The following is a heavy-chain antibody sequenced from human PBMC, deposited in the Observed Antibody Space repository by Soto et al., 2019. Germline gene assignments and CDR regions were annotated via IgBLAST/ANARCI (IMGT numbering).Heavy chain of an antibody. J-gene: IGHJ4*02. D-gene: IGHD6-13*01. CDR3: ARDRTAAGPQYYFDY. Sequence: GGSLRLSCAASGFTFSSYGMHWVRQAPGKGLEWVAVIWYDGSNKYYADSVKGRFTISRDNSKNTLYLQMNSLRAEGTAVYYCARDRTAAGPQYYFDYWGQGTLVTVSS. CDR1: GFTFSSYG. CDR2: IWYDGSNK. V-gene: IGHV3-33*01.